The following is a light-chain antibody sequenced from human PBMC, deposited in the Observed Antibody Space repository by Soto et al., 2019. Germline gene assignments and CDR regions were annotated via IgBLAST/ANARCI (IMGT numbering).Light chain of an antibody. CDR1: QSIGTS. V-gene: IGKV1-5*01. CDR2: DAS. J-gene: IGKJ1*01. CDR3: QQYNGLSRT. Sequence: DIQRTQSPSPLSASVGDRSTITCRASQSIGTSLAWYQQKPGTAPKLLIYDASGLERGVPSRFSGSGSGTEFTLTIRSLQTDDFATYYCQQYNGLSRTFGQGTKVDIK.